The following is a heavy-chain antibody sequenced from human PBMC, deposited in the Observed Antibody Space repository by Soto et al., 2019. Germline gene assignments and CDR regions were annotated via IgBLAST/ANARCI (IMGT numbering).Heavy chain of an antibody. J-gene: IGHJ4*02. V-gene: IGHV4-59*08. CDR1: GASIMNYY. D-gene: IGHD3-9*01. CDR3: ASYYNIWAGDYSFHF. CDR2: NYYSGTP. Sequence: SETLSLTCSVSGASIMNYYWSWIRQPPGEGLEWIGYNYYSGTPHYNPSLKSRLTISLDTSKNQFSLKLNSVTAADTAVYYCASYYNIWAGDYSFHFWGQGTLVTVSS.